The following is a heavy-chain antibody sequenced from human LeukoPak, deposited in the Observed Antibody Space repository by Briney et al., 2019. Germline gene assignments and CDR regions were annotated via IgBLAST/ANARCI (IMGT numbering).Heavy chain of an antibody. Sequence: GGSLKLSCAAPGFTFDDYSMSRVRQTPGKRLEWVSRINWKGGSTGYGDSVKGRFTISRDNAKNSLYLQMNSLRAEDTALYYCARGIAVAGHFDYWGQGTLVTVSS. CDR3: ARGIAVAGHFDY. CDR1: GFTFDDYS. V-gene: IGHV3-20*04. D-gene: IGHD6-19*01. J-gene: IGHJ4*02. CDR2: INWKGGST.